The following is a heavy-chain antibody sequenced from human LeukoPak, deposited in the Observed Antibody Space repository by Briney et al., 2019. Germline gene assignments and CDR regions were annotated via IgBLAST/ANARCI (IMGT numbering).Heavy chain of an antibody. V-gene: IGHV3-33*01. CDR2: IWYDGSNK. D-gene: IGHD2-15*01. CDR1: GFTFSSYG. CDR3: ATDRATQYFDY. J-gene: IGHJ4*02. Sequence: GGSLRLSCAASGFTFSSYGMHWVRQAPGKGLEWVAVIWYDGSNKYYADSVKGRFTISRDNSKNTLYLQMNSLRAEDTAVYYCATDRATQYFDYWGQGTLVSVSS.